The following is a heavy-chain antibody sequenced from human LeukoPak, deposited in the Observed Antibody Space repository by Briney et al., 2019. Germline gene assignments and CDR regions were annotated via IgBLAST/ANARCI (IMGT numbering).Heavy chain of an antibody. J-gene: IGHJ4*02. Sequence: ASVKVSCKASGGTFSSYAISWERQAPGQGLEWMGGIIPIFGTANYAQKFQGRVTITADESTSTAYMELSSLRSEDTAVYYCARDFRSRDGYNYFDYWGQGTLVTVSS. CDR3: ARDFRSRDGYNYFDY. CDR1: GGTFSSYA. D-gene: IGHD5-24*01. CDR2: IIPIFGTA. V-gene: IGHV1-69*13.